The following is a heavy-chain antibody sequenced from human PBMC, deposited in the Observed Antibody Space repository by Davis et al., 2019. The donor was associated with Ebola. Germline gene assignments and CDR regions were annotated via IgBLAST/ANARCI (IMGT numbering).Heavy chain of an antibody. Sequence: PGGSLRLSCAASGFTFSSYAMSWVRQAPGKGLEWVSAISGSGGSTYYADSVKGRFTISRDNSKHTLYLQMNSLRAEDTAVYYCAKAAAGTGYYYYMDVWGKGTTVTVSS. J-gene: IGHJ6*03. D-gene: IGHD6-13*01. CDR2: ISGSGGST. CDR3: AKAAAGTGYYYYMDV. CDR1: GFTFSSYA. V-gene: IGHV3-23*01.